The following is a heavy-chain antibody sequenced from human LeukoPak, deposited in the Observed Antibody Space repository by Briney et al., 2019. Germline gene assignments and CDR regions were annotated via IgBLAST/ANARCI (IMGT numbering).Heavy chain of an antibody. CDR1: GFTSSRHA. Sequence: PAGGSLRLSCAASGFTSSRHAMSWVRLAPGKGLEWVSAISGSGRSTYYADSVKGRFTISRDNSKDTVYLEMNSLRAEDTAVYYCARDLGPGYYYMDVWGKGTTVTVSS. J-gene: IGHJ6*03. V-gene: IGHV3-23*01. CDR2: ISGSGRST. CDR3: ARDLGPGYYYMDV.